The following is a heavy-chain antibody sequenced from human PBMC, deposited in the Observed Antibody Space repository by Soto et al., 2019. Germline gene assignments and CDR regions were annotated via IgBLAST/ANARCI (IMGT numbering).Heavy chain of an antibody. CDR3: AREYDILNWFDP. Sequence: GGSLRLSCVASGFTFSDYTMNWVRQAPGKGPEWISNIRTIREGGVSYADSVKGRFTISRDDAKNALYLQMNSLRAEDTAVYYCAREYDILNWFDPWGQGTLVTVSS. D-gene: IGHD3-9*01. CDR1: GFTFSDYT. CDR2: IRTIREGGV. J-gene: IGHJ5*02. V-gene: IGHV3-48*01.